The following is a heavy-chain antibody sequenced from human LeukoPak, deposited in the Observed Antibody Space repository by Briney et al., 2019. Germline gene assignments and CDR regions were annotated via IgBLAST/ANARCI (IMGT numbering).Heavy chain of an antibody. CDR2: ISYDGSNK. V-gene: IGHV3-30*18. J-gene: IGHJ4*02. CDR1: GFTFSSYG. D-gene: IGHD3-22*01. Sequence: PGGSLRLSCAASGFTFSSYGMHWVRQAPGKGLEWVAVISYDGSNKYYADSVKGRFTISRDNSKNTLYLQMNSLRAEDTAVYYCAKDRLYYYDSSGYYGYFDYWGQGTLVTVSP. CDR3: AKDRLYYYDSSGYYGYFDY.